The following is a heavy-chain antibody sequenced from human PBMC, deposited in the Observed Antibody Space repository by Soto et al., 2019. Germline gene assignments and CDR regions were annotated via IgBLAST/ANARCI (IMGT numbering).Heavy chain of an antibody. CDR2: IKQDGGEK. J-gene: IGHJ4*02. CDR3: ARAFSCADKPRGLDD. CDR1: GFTFSSYW. Sequence: GGSLRLSCAASGFTFSSYWMSWVRQAPGKGLEWVANIKQDGGEKYYVDSVKGRFTISRDNAKNSLYLQMNSLRAEDTAVYYCARAFSCADKPRGLDDWGQGTLVTVSS. V-gene: IGHV3-7*03. D-gene: IGHD5-12*01.